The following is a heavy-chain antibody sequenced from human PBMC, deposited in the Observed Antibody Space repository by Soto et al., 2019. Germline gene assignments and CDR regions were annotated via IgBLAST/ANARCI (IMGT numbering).Heavy chain of an antibody. CDR3: ARGLRVGEAKGIGFDI. CDR2: SIPILGVA. CDR1: GGTFSSYT. J-gene: IGHJ3*02. Sequence: QVQLVQPGAEVKKPGSSVKVSCMASGGTFSSYTISWVRQAPGQGLEWMGRSIPILGVANYAQKFQGRVTITADKSTSTAYMELSSLRSEDTAVYYCARGLRVGEAKGIGFDIWGQGTMVTVSS. D-gene: IGHD1-26*01. V-gene: IGHV1-69*02.